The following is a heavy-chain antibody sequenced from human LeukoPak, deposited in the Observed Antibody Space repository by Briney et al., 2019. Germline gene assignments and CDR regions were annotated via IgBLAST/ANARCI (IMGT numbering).Heavy chain of an antibody. Sequence: PSETLSLTCTVSGGSISSGSYYWSWIRQPAGKGPEWIGRIYTSGSTNYNPSLKSRVTISVDTSKNQFSLKLSSVTAADTAVYYCARAEEVGATPYYFDYWGQGTLVTVSS. CDR2: IYTSGST. D-gene: IGHD1-26*01. V-gene: IGHV4-61*02. CDR3: ARAEEVGATPYYFDY. CDR1: GGSISSGSYY. J-gene: IGHJ4*02.